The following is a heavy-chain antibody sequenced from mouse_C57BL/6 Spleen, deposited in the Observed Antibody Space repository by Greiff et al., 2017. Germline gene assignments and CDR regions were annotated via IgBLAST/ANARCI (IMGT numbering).Heavy chain of an antibody. CDR3: ARWVVTTDFDY. D-gene: IGHD2-2*01. V-gene: IGHV1-26*01. Sequence: VQLQQSGPELVKPGASVKISCKASGYTFTDYYMNWVKQSHGKSLEWIGDINPNNGGTSYNQKFKGKATLTVDKSSSTAYMELRSLTSEDSAVYYCARWVVTTDFDYWGQGTTLTVSS. CDR2: INPNNGGT. J-gene: IGHJ2*01. CDR1: GYTFTDYY.